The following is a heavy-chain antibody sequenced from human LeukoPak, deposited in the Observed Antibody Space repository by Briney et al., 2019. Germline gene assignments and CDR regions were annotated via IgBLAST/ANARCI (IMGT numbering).Heavy chain of an antibody. CDR3: AREGDYYDSSGYYDY. J-gene: IGHJ4*02. CDR2: IYSGGST. D-gene: IGHD3-22*01. Sequence: GGSLRLSCAASGFTVSSNYMSWVRQAPGQGLEWVSVIYSGGSTYYADSVKGRITISRDNSKNTLYLQMNSLRVEDTAVYYCAREGDYYDSSGYYDYWGQGTLVTVSS. CDR1: GFTVSSNY. V-gene: IGHV3-66*01.